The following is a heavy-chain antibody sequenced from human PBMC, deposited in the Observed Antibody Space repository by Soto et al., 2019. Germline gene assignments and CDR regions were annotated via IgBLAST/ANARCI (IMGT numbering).Heavy chain of an antibody. CDR2: VHISGHS. V-gene: IGHV4-4*02. CDR1: GGSVRAPDW. D-gene: IGHD1-1*01. Sequence: QVHLQESGPGLVAPSGTLSLTCTLSGGSVRAPDWWNWVRQFPDKGLEGIVEVHISGHSNYNPSLRSRVSVSIDSSKNQFYLNLNSVTAADTAIYYCARVRQGCSANNCYFDPWGQGTQVTISS. CDR3: ARVRQGCSANNCYFDP. J-gene: IGHJ5*01.